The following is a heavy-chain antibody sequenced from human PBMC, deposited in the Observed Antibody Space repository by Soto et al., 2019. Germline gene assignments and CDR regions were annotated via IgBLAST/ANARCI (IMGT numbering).Heavy chain of an antibody. CDR3: ASEYGGDYTPGYFDY. CDR2: IYYSGST. D-gene: IGHD4-17*01. V-gene: IGHV4-59*08. Sequence: PSETLSLTCTVSGGSISSYYWSWIRQPPGKGLEWIGYIYYSGSTNYNPSLKSRVTISVDTSKNQFSLKLSSVTAADTAVYYCASEYGGDYTPGYFDYWGQGTLDTVSS. J-gene: IGHJ4*02. CDR1: GGSISSYY.